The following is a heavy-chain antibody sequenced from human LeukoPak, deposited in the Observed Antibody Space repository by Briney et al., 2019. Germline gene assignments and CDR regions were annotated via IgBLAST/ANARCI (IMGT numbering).Heavy chain of an antibody. J-gene: IGHJ6*03. V-gene: IGHV4-61*09. CDR1: GGSINNPPYS. Sequence: SQTLSLTCTVSGGSINNPPYSWGWIRQPAGKGLEWIGQVYPSGSTYYNPSNPSLKSRVTMSVDTSKNQFSLKLNSVTAADTAVYCRARMRQWYTISCRGGYYYYMDVWGKGTTVTASS. CDR3: ARMRQWYTISCRGGYYYYMDV. D-gene: IGHD6-6*01. CDR2: VYPSGST.